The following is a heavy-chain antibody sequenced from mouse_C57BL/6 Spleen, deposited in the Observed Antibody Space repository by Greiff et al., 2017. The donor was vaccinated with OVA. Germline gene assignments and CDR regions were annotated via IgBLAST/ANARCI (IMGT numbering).Heavy chain of an antibody. J-gene: IGHJ4*01. CDR2: ISSGSSTI. Sequence: EVKLVESGGGLVKPGGSLKLSCAASGFTFSDYGMHWVRQAPEKGLEWVAYISSGSSTIYYADTVKGRFTISRDNAKNTLFLQMTSLRSEDTAMYYCARFRDYGDAMDYWGQGTSVTVSS. CDR3: ARFRDYGDAMDY. D-gene: IGHD2-4*01. CDR1: GFTFSDYG. V-gene: IGHV5-17*01.